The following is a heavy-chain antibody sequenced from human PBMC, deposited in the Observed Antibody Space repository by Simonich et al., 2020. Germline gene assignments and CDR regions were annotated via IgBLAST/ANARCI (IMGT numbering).Heavy chain of an antibody. CDR2: INPNSGGT. CDR3: ARGALTGDYYYMDV. CDR1: GYPFTGYY. D-gene: IGHD7-27*01. J-gene: IGHJ6*03. V-gene: IGHV1-2*02. Sequence: QVQLVQSGAEVKKPGASVKVSCKASGYPFTGYYMHWVRQAPGQGLEWMGWINPNSGGTNYAQKCQGRVTMTRDTSISTAYMELSRLRSDDTAVYYCARGALTGDYYYMDVWGKGTTVTVSS.